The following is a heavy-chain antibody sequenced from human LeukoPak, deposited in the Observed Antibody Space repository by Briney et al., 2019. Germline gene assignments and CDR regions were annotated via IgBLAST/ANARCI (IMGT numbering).Heavy chain of an antibody. CDR1: GGSFSDYY. V-gene: IGHV4-34*01. Sequence: SETLSLTCAVYGGSFSDYYWSWIRQPPGKGLEWIGEINHSGSTNYNPSLKSRVTISEDPSKNQFSLKLSSVTAADTAVYYCAREDGTSMDNAFDIWGQGTMVTVSS. D-gene: IGHD5-18*01. CDR2: INHSGST. J-gene: IGHJ3*02. CDR3: AREDGTSMDNAFDI.